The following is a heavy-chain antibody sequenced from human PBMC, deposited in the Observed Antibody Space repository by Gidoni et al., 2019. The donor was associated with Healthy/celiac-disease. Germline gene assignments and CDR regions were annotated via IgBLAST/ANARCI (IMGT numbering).Heavy chain of an antibody. J-gene: IGHJ4*02. CDR2: INPNSGGT. CDR1: GYTFTGYS. CDR3: ARGATDDCSSTSCYYYFDY. D-gene: IGHD2-2*01. V-gene: IGHV1-2*02. Sequence: QVQLVQSGAELKKPGASVKVSCKASGYTFTGYSMTWGRPAPGHGLEWMGWINPNSGGTNYAQKFQGRVTMTRDTSISTAYMELSRLRSDDTAVYYCARGATDDCSSTSCYYYFDYWGQGTLVTVSS.